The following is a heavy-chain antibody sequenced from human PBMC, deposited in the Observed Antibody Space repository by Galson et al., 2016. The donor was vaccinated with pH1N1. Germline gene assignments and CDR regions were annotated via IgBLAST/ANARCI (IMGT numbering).Heavy chain of an antibody. V-gene: IGHV1-46*01. CDR3: AVYKSPTFGEVINWYHGMDV. CDR1: ANTFSRYY. D-gene: IGHD3-3*01. CDR2: IYPGDGNV. J-gene: IGHJ6*02. Sequence: SVKVSCKASANTFSRYYIHWVREAPGQGLQWMGIIYPGDGNVIYAQKFQDRVTMTRDRPATTVYMELRGLTSVDTAMYFCAVYKSPTFGEVINWYHGMDVWGQRTTVIVSS.